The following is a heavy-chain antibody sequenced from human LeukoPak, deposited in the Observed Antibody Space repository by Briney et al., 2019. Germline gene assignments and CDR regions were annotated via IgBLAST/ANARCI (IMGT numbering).Heavy chain of an antibody. Sequence: GGSLRLSCAPSGFTFSSYSMNWVRQAPGKGLEWVSSISSSSSYIYYADSVKGRFTISRDNAKNSLYLQMNSLRAEDTAVYYCARGAITFGGVIAIRRYYFDYWGQGTLVTVSS. V-gene: IGHV3-21*01. J-gene: IGHJ4*02. CDR2: ISSSSSYI. CDR1: GFTFSSYS. D-gene: IGHD3-16*02. CDR3: ARGAITFGGVIAIRRYYFDY.